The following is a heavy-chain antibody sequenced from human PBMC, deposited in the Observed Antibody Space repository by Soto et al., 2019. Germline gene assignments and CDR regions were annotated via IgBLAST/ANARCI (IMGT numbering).Heavy chain of an antibody. Sequence: EVQLVESGGGLVQPGGSLRLSCAASGFTFSGYSMAWVRQAPGKGLEWISYISIGSDTIYYADSVEGRFAISRDNAKNSLFLQMNSVRDEDTAVYYCARGRAPQHRWQYYFDYWGQGSLVTVSS. CDR2: ISIGSDTI. CDR3: ARGRAPQHRWQYYFDY. CDR1: GFTFSGYS. V-gene: IGHV3-48*02. J-gene: IGHJ4*02.